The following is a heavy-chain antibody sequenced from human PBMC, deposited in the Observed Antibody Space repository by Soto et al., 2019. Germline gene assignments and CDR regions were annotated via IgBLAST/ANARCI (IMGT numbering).Heavy chain of an antibody. Sequence: QVQLQESGPGLVKPSGTLSLTCAVFGASISNSNWWTWVRQPPGKGLDWIGEIFHSGSTNYNSSLMGRVTISGDKANNQFSLKLSSVTAADTAVYYCAHRPIVGAAIWGQGTLVNVSS. CDR2: IFHSGST. CDR1: GASISNSNW. CDR3: AHRPIVGAAI. V-gene: IGHV4-4*02. J-gene: IGHJ4*02. D-gene: IGHD1-26*01.